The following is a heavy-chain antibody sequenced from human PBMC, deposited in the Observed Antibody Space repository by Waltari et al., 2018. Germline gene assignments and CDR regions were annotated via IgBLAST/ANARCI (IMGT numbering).Heavy chain of an antibody. CDR3: ARQGRLRHDCICDS. CDR2: FYHSGVT. CDR1: GYSIKNGYY. V-gene: IGHV4-38-2*01. D-gene: IGHD5-12*01. Sequence: QVQLQESGPGLLKPSETLSLTCGVSGYSIKNGYYWGWIRQSPGKGLEWIGNFYHSGVTDYNPSLDSRVTLSVDTSKNQFSLKFTAVTAADTAIYYCARQGRLRHDCICDSWGQGILVTVSS. J-gene: IGHJ4*02.